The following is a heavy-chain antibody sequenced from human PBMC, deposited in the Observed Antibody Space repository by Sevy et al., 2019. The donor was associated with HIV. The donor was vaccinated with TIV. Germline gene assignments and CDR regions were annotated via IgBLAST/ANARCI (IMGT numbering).Heavy chain of an antibody. CDR2: IKRDGSEK. Sequence: GGSLTLSCAASGFPFSSYEMNWVRQAPGKGLEWVAHIKRDGSEKYYVDSVKGRFTISRDNAKNSLYLQMNSLRAEDTAVYYCARDCSSTTCLWGMDVWGQGTTVTVSS. J-gene: IGHJ6*02. CDR1: GFPFSSYE. V-gene: IGHV3-7*03. CDR3: ARDCSSTTCLWGMDV. D-gene: IGHD2-2*01.